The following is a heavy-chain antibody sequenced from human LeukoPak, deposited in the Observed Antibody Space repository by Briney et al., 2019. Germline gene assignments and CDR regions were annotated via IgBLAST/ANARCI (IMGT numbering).Heavy chain of an antibody. J-gene: IGHJ3*02. D-gene: IGHD5-24*01. CDR3: AKSREEIRGLDAFDI. CDR1: GGSISSDDYC. Sequence: SETLSLTCAVSGGSISSDDYCWNWIRQHPGKGLEWIGYIYYSGSTYYNPSLKSRVALSVDTSKNQFSLKLSSLTAADTAVYYCAKSREEIRGLDAFDIWGQGTMVTVSS. CDR2: IYYSGST. V-gene: IGHV4-31*11.